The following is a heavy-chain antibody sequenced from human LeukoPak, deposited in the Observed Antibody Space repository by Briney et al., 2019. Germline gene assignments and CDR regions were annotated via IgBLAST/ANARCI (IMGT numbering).Heavy chain of an antibody. Sequence: ASVKVSCKASGYTFTSYYMHWVRQAPGQGLEWMGIINPSGGSTSYAQKFQGRVTMTRDTSTSTVYMQLSSLRPEDTAVYYCARALVDTAMDPDYWGQGTLVTVSS. J-gene: IGHJ4*02. CDR2: INPSGGST. CDR1: GYTFTSYY. CDR3: ARALVDTAMDPDY. V-gene: IGHV1-46*01. D-gene: IGHD5-18*01.